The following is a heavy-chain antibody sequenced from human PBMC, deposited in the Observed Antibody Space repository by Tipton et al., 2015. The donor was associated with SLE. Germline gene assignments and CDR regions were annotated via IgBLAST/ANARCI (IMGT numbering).Heavy chain of an antibody. V-gene: IGHV4-34*01. D-gene: IGHD3-22*01. CDR1: GGSFSGYY. Sequence: LSLTCAVYGGSFSGYYWGWIRQPPGKGLEWIGSIYYSGSTYYNPSLKSRVTISVDTSKNQFSLKLSSVTAADTAVYYCARGLQNSSGQYFDLWGRGTLVTVSS. CDR2: IYYSGST. J-gene: IGHJ2*01. CDR3: ARGLQNSSGQYFDL.